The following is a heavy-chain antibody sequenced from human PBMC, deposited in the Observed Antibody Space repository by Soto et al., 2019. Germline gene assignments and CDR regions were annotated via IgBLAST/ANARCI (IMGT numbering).Heavy chain of an antibody. Sequence: QVQLQESGPGLVTPSETLSLTCTVSGDSISNVYWSWIRQPAGKGLESMGRVSASARTNYNPSLQSRVTMSLATSKHQFSLRLTAVAASDTAVYFCATGMGRYLDLWGRGTLVIVSS. CDR1: GDSISNVY. CDR3: ATGMGRYLDL. CDR2: VSASART. V-gene: IGHV4-4*07. J-gene: IGHJ2*01. D-gene: IGHD2-8*01.